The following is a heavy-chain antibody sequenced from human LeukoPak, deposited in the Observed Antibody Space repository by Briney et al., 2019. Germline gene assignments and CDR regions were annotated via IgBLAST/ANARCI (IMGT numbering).Heavy chain of an antibody. CDR1: GFTFSSYS. CDR3: ARVTVVAELYGMDV. D-gene: IGHD2-21*01. J-gene: IGHJ6*02. V-gene: IGHV3-48*02. Sequence: GGSLRLSCAASGFTFSSYSMNWVRQAPGKGLEWVSYISSSSSTIYYADSVKGRFTISRDNAKNSLCLQMNSLRDEDTAVYYCARVTVVAELYGMDVWGQGTTVTVSS. CDR2: ISSSSSTI.